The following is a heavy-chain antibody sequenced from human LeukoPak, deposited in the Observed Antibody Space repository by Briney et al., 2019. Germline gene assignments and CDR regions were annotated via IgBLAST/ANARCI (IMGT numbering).Heavy chain of an antibody. CDR1: GSIFSSYE. Sequence: GGSLRLPCSASGSIFSSYEMHWVRRSPGKAREWVSYISSRSITIYYADSVKGRFTIYRDNAKNSLYPNMNSPRPGDTAVSYCSSSSYDAFDIWGQGAMVTVSS. V-gene: IGHV3-48*03. CDR3: SSSSYDAFDI. J-gene: IGHJ3*02. CDR2: ISSRSITI. D-gene: IGHD6-13*01.